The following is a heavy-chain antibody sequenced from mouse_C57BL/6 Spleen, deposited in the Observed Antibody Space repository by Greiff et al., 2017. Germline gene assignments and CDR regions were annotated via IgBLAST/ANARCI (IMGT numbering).Heavy chain of an antibody. D-gene: IGHD1-1*01. CDR3: TYYGSSLFAY. J-gene: IGHJ3*01. V-gene: IGHV14-4*01. CDR2: IDPENGDT. Sequence: EVQLQQSGAELVRPGASVKLSCTASGFNIKDDYMHWVKQRPEQGLEWIGWIDPENGDTEYASKFQGKATITADPSSNTAYLQLSSLTSEDTAVYYCTYYGSSLFAYWGQGTLVTVSA. CDR1: GFNIKDDY.